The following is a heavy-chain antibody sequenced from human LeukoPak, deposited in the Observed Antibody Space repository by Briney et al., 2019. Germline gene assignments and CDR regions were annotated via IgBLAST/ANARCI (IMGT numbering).Heavy chain of an antibody. D-gene: IGHD2-2*01. J-gene: IGHJ3*02. CDR3: ARYCSSTSCXAXXAFDI. V-gene: IGHV4-59*08. CDR2: XYYSGSX. Sequence: TSETLSPTCTVSGGSISSYYWSWIRQPPGKGLEWIGYXYYSGSXNYNPSLKSRVTISVDTSKNQFSLKLSSVTAADTAVYYCARYCSSTSCXAXXAFDIWGQGTMVTVSS. CDR1: GGSISSYY.